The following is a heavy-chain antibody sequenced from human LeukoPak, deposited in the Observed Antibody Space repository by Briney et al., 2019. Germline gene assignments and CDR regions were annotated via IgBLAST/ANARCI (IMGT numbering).Heavy chain of an antibody. D-gene: IGHD1-26*01. J-gene: IGHJ6*02. CDR2: INWNGGGT. CDR3: AKHMRATNTYSFFGLDV. CDR1: GFTFKDYG. V-gene: IGHV3-9*01. Sequence: GGSLRLSCAATGFTFKDYGMHWARQPPGKGLEWVSSINWNGGGTDYADSVKGRFTISRDNAKNSLYLQLSSLRPEDTALYYCAKHMRATNTYSFFGLDVWGQGTTVTVSS.